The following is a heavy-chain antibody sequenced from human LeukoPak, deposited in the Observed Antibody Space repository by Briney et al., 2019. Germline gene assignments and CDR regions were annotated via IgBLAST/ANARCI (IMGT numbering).Heavy chain of an antibody. Sequence: SVKVSCKASGGTFSRYAISWVRQAPGQGLEWMGGIIPIFGTANYAQKFQGRVTITADESTGTAYMELSSLRSEDTAVYYCARVGSGSYYDGGFDYWGQGTLVNVSS. V-gene: IGHV1-69*13. D-gene: IGHD1-26*01. CDR3: ARVGSGSYYDGGFDY. CDR2: IIPIFGTA. CDR1: GGTFSRYA. J-gene: IGHJ4*02.